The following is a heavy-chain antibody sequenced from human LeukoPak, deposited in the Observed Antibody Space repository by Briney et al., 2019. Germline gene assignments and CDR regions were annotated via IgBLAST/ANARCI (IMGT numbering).Heavy chain of an antibody. CDR3: ARGFPANIVVVTAIPDY. CDR1: GFSFSNSE. V-gene: IGHV3-13*01. J-gene: IGHJ4*02. CDR2: IGTIGDT. Sequence: SGGSLRLSCAAAGFSFSNSEFHWVRQVTGKGLEWVSAIGTIGDTYYPDSVKGRFTISRDNAKNSLYLQMNSLRAEDTAVYYCARGFPANIVVVTAIPDYWGQGTLVTVSS. D-gene: IGHD2-21*02.